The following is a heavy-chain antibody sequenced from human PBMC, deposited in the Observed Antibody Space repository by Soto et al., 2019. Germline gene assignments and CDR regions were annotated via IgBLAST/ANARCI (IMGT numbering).Heavy chain of an antibody. Sequence: GGSLRLSCAASGFTFDDYAMHWVRQAPGKGLEWVSGISWNSGSIGYADSVKGRFTISRDNAKNSLYLQMNSLRAEDTALYYRAKVRAINWNDDAFDIWGQGTMVTVSS. CDR2: ISWNSGSI. CDR1: GFTFDDYA. V-gene: IGHV3-9*01. D-gene: IGHD1-20*01. J-gene: IGHJ3*02. CDR3: AKVRAINWNDDAFDI.